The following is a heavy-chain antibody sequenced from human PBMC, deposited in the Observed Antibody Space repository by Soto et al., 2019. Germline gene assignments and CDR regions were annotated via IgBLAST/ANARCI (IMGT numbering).Heavy chain of an antibody. Sequence: SETLSLTCTVSGGSISSYYWSWIRQPPGQGLELIGCIYYSGSTNYSPSLKSRVTISVDTSKNQFSLKLSSVTAADTAVYYCARSGGGQLARLLFDPWGQGTLVTVSS. CDR3: ARSGGGQLARLLFDP. J-gene: IGHJ5*02. V-gene: IGHV4-59*08. CDR2: IYYSGST. CDR1: GGSISSYY. D-gene: IGHD3-16*01.